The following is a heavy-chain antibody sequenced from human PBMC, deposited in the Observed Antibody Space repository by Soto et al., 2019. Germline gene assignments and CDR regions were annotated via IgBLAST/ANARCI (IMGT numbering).Heavy chain of an antibody. CDR2: IWYDGSNK. CDR1: GFTFSSHG. J-gene: IGHJ4*02. Sequence: GGSLRLSCAASGFTFSSHGMHWVRQAPGKGLEWVAVIWYDGSNKYYPDSVKGRFTISRDNSKHTLYLQMNSMRAEDTAVYYRASESRAPDYDILTGYRFFDYWGQGT. D-gene: IGHD3-9*01. V-gene: IGHV3-33*01. CDR3: ASESRAPDYDILTGYRFFDY.